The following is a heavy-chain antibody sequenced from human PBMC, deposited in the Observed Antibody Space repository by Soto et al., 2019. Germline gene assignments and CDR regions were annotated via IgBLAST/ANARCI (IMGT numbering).Heavy chain of an antibody. J-gene: IGHJ6*02. D-gene: IGHD3-10*01. CDR3: AREGYSSGSGSYSPPRYYGMDV. CDR2: ISDYNGNT. CDR1: GYTFTNYG. V-gene: IGHV1-18*04. Sequence: QVQLVQSGAEVKKPGASVKVSCKASGYTFTNYGISWVRQAPGQGLEWMGWISDYNGNTYYGKKFQGRVTMTTDTSTRTAYMELKGLRSDDTAVYYCAREGYSSGSGSYSPPRYYGMDVWGQGTTVTVSS.